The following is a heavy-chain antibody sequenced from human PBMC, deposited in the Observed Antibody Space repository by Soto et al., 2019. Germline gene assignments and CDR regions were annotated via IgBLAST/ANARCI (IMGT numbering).Heavy chain of an antibody. CDR3: AGERKTAAIVWFDP. Sequence: GGSLRLSCAASGFTFSSYWMSWVRQAPGKGLEWVANIKQDGSEKYYVDSVKGRLTISRDNAKNSLYLQMNSLRAEDTAVYYCAGERKTAAIVWFDPWGQGTLVTVSS. CDR1: GFTFSSYW. V-gene: IGHV3-7*01. J-gene: IGHJ5*02. D-gene: IGHD2-2*01. CDR2: IKQDGSEK.